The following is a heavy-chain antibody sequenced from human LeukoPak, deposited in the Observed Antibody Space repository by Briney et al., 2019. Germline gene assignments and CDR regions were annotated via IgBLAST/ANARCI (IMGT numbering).Heavy chain of an antibody. CDR1: GFTFSSYS. J-gene: IGHJ4*02. Sequence: GGSLRLSCAASGFTFSSYSMNWVRQAPGKGLEWVSSISSSSSYIYYADSVKGRFTISRDNAKNSLFLQMDSLRSEDTAVYYCVKNSGWYRLDCWGQGTLVTVSS. V-gene: IGHV3-21*04. D-gene: IGHD6-13*01. CDR3: VKNSGWYRLDC. CDR2: ISSSSSYI.